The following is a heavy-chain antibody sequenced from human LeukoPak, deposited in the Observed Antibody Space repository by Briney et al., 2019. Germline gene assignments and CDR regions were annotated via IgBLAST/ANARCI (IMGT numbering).Heavy chain of an antibody. CDR1: GFTFSSYA. V-gene: IGHV3-30-3*01. CDR3: AREWVDVDTAMVTVRGDDY. J-gene: IGHJ4*02. D-gene: IGHD5-18*01. CDR2: ISYDGSNK. Sequence: SGGSLRLSCAASGFTFSSYAMHWVRQAPGKGLEWVAVISYDGSNKYYADSVKGRFTISRDNSKNTLYLQMNSLRAEDTAVYYCAREWVDVDTAMVTVRGDDYWGQGTLVTVSS.